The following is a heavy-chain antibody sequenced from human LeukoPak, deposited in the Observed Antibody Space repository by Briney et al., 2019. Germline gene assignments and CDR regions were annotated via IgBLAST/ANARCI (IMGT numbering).Heavy chain of an antibody. CDR2: IRYDGSNK. D-gene: IGHD3-10*01. V-gene: IGHV3-30*02. J-gene: IGHJ4*02. CDR3: AKDPTLLWFGELCYFDY. CDR1: GFTFSSYG. Sequence: GGSLRLSCAASGFTFSSYGVHWVRQAPGKGLEWVAFIRYDGSNKYYADSVKGRFTISRDNSKNTLYLQMNSLRAEDTAVYYCAKDPTLLWFGELCYFDYWGQGTLVTVSS.